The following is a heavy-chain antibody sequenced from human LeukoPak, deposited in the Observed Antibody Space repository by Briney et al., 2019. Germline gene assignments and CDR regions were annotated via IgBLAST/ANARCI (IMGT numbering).Heavy chain of an antibody. CDR2: ISAYNGNT. J-gene: IGHJ6*03. Sequence: GASVKVSCKDSGYTFTSYSISWLRQAPGQGLDWMGLISAYNGNTNYAQKLQGRVTMTTETSTSTAYMELRSLRSDDTALYYCARVCRAYYYYYMEVWGKGPTVTVSS. V-gene: IGHV1-18*01. CDR3: ARVCRAYYYYYMEV. CDR1: GYTFTSYS. D-gene: IGHD2-15*01.